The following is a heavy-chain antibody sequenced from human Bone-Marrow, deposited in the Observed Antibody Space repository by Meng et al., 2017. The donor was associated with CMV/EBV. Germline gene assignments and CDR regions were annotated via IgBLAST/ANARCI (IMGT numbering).Heavy chain of an antibody. CDR1: GFTFDDYA. CDR3: ASPRKTKEWLHAFDI. D-gene: IGHD3-3*01. V-gene: IGHV3-9*01. CDR2: INWNSDTI. Sequence: SLKISCAASGFTFDDYAMHWVRQAPGKGLEWVSGINWNSDTIAYADSVKGRFTISRDNAKNSLYLQMDSLRAEDTAVYYCASPRKTKEWLHAFDIWGQGTMVTVSS. J-gene: IGHJ3*02.